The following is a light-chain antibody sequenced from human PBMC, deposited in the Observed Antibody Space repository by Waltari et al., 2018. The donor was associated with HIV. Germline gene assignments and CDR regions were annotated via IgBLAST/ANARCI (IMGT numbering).Light chain of an antibody. CDR3: QQYSRAPQT. V-gene: IGKV3-20*01. J-gene: IGKJ1*01. CDR1: ENITNKA. Sequence: EIVLTQSPGHLSLSPGDRATVSCRASENITNKALAWYQQRRGHSPRLLIFGASTRTTGIPDRFSGSGSGTDFTLTINRLEPQDFAIFHCQQYSRAPQTFGQGTTVEVK. CDR2: GAS.